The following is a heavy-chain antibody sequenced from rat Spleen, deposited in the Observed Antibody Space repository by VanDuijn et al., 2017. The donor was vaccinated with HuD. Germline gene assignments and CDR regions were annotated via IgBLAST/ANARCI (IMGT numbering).Heavy chain of an antibody. J-gene: IGHJ2*01. V-gene: IGHV3-3*01. CDR2: INSAGST. CDR3: AREPILRVYLHSYYFDY. Sequence: EVQLQESGPGLVKPSQSLSLTCSVTGYSITSSYRWNWIRKFPGNKLEWMGYINSAGSTNYNPSLKSRISITRDTSKNQFFLQVNSVTTEDTATYYCAREPILRVYLHSYYFDYWGQGVMVTVSS. CDR1: GYSITSSYR. D-gene: IGHD1-9*01.